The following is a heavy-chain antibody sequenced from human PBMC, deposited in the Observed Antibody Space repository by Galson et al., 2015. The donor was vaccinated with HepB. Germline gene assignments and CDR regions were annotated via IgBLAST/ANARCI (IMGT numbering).Heavy chain of an antibody. Sequence: SLRLSCAASGFTFSTYAMSWVRQAPGKGLEWVSLIGGSGTSTYYADTVKGRVTISRDNSKNTVYLQMNSLRAEDTAVYYCAKDKGLHYHSYYMDVWGNGTTVTVSS. CDR2: IGGSGTST. V-gene: IGHV3-23*01. J-gene: IGHJ6*03. CDR3: AKDKGLHYHSYYMDV. CDR1: GFTFSTYA.